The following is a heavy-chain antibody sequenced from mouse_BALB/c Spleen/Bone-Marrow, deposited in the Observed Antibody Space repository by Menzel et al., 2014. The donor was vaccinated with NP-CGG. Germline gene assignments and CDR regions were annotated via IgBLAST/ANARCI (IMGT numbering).Heavy chain of an antibody. D-gene: IGHD2-4*01. V-gene: IGHV7-3*02. CDR3: ARDINYDIYWYFDV. J-gene: IGHJ1*01. Sequence: EVQRVESGGGLVQPGGSLRLSCAPSGFTFTDYYMSWVRQPPGKALEWLGFIRNKANGYTTEYSASVKGRFTISRDNSQSILYLQMNTLRAEDSATYYCARDINYDIYWYFDVWGAGTTVTVSS. CDR2: IRNKANGYTT. CDR1: GFTFTDYY.